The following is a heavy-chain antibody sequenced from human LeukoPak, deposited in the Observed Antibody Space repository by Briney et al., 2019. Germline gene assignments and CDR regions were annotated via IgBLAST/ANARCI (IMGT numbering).Heavy chain of an antibody. CDR1: GGSISSSSYY. CDR2: IYYSGST. CDR3: AGHHPRNTVDF. V-gene: IGHV4-39*01. D-gene: IGHD2/OR15-2a*01. J-gene: IGHJ4*02. Sequence: SETLSLTCTVSGGSISSSSYYWGWIRQPPGKGLERIGSIYYSGSTYYNPSLKSRVTISVDTSKNRFSLKLSSVTAADTAVYYCAGHHPRNTVDFWGQGTLVTVSS.